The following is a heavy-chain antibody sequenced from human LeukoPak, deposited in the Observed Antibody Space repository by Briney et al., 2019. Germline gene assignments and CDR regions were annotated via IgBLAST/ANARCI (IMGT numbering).Heavy chain of an antibody. V-gene: IGHV3-30-3*01. D-gene: IGHD3-22*01. CDR3: ARNIDSSGYYLPVDY. J-gene: IGHJ4*02. CDR1: GFTFSSYA. CDR2: ISYDGSNK. Sequence: GGSLRLSCAASGFTFSSYAMHWVRQAPGKGLEWVAVISYDGSNKYYADSVKGRFTISRDNSKNTLYLQMNSLRAEDTAVYYCARNIDSSGYYLPVDYWGQGTLVTVSS.